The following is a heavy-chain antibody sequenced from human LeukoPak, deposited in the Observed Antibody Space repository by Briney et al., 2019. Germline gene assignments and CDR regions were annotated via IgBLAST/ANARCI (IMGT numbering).Heavy chain of an antibody. CDR3: ARLADLGYCSGGSCYSGWYDP. D-gene: IGHD2-15*01. CDR2: INPNSGGT. Sequence: ASVKVSCKASGYTFTGYYMHWVRQAPGQGLEWMGWINPNSGGTNYAQKFQGRVTMTRDTSISTAYMELSRLRPDDTAVYYCARLADLGYCSGGSCYSGWYDPWGQGTLVTVSS. J-gene: IGHJ5*02. CDR1: GYTFTGYY. V-gene: IGHV1-2*02.